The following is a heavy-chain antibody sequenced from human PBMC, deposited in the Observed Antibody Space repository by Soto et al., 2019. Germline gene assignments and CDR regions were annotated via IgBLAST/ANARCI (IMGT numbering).Heavy chain of an antibody. CDR3: ARVPTVTTYYYYYYMDV. CDR2: IYYSGST. V-gene: IGHV4-59*01. CDR1: GGSISSYY. D-gene: IGHD4-17*01. Sequence: PSETMSLTCAVSGGSISSYYWSWIRQPPGKGLEWIGYIYYSGSTNYNPSHKSRVTISVDKSKNQFSLKLSSVTAADTAVYYCARVPTVTTYYYYYYMDVWGKGTTVTVSS. J-gene: IGHJ6*03.